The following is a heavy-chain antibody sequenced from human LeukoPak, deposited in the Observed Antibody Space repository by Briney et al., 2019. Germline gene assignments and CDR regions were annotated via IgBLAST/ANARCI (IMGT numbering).Heavy chain of an antibody. D-gene: IGHD6-13*01. J-gene: IGHJ4*02. CDR2: INHSGST. V-gene: IGHV4-34*01. CDR1: GGSFSGYY. Sequence: SETLSLTCAVYGGSFSGYYWSWIRQPPGKGLEWIGEINHSGSTNYNPSLKSRVTISVDTSKNQFSLKLSSVTAADTAVYYCARVAPGIAAPDYWGQGTPVTVSS. CDR3: ARVAPGIAAPDY.